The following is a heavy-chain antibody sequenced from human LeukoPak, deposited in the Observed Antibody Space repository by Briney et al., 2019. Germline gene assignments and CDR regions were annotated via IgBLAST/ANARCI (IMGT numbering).Heavy chain of an antibody. J-gene: IGHJ4*02. CDR2: VYYTGSA. D-gene: IGHD3-9*01. CDR3: ARLRKGRYFDYIFDY. CDR1: GGSVSSTPYY. Sequence: SETQSLTCTVSGGSVSSTPYYWASIRQPPGGGLQWIANVYYTGSAYCNTSLKSRVNMSVDKSKNQFSLTMTSVTAADTAVYYCARLRKGRYFDYIFDYWGQGTLATVSS. V-gene: IGHV4-39*01.